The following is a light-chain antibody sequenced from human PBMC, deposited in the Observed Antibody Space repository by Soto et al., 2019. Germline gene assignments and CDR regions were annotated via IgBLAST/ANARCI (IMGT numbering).Light chain of an antibody. CDR2: SNN. J-gene: IGLJ3*02. CDR1: SSNIGSNT. V-gene: IGLV1-44*01. CDR3: AAWDDSLNGPV. Sequence: QSVLTQPPSASGTPGQRVPISCSGSSSNIGSNTVNWYQQLPGTAPKLLIYSNNQRPSGVPDRFSGSKSGTSASLAISGLQSEDEADYYCAAWDDSLNGPVFGGGTKLTVL.